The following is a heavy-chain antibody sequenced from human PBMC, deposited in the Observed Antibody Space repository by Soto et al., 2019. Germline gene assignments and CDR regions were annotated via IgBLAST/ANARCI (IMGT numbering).Heavy chain of an antibody. Sequence: ASVKVSCKASGGTFSSYAISWVRQAPGQGLEWMGGIIPIFGTANYAQKFQGRVTITADESTSTAYMELSSLRSEDTAVYYCARDLSLYDSSGYSNNDAFDIWGQGTMVTVSS. D-gene: IGHD3-22*01. CDR2: IIPIFGTA. V-gene: IGHV1-69*13. CDR1: GGTFSSYA. J-gene: IGHJ3*02. CDR3: ARDLSLYDSSGYSNNDAFDI.